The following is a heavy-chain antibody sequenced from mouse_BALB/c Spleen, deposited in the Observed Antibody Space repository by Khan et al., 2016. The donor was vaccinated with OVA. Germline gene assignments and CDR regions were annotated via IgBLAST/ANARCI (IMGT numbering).Heavy chain of an antibody. V-gene: IGHV2-6-5*01. CDR1: GSSLTDYA. CDR2: IWGGGSK. Sequence: VQLQESGPGLVAPSQSLSITCTVSGSSLTDYAVSWIRQPPGKGLEWLGVIWGGGSKYYNSALKSRLSISKDNSKIQVFLKMNSLQTDDTAMYYCAKAPPYYGMDYWGQGTSVTVSS. CDR3: AKAPPYYGMDY. J-gene: IGHJ4*01.